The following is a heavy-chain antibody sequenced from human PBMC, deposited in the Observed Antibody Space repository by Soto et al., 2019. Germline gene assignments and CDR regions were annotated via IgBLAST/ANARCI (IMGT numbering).Heavy chain of an antibody. J-gene: IGHJ3*02. CDR2: IVPLFGTT. CDR1: GGTFSSYT. CDR3: ARDGDFTATRPRGAFDI. D-gene: IGHD3-3*01. V-gene: IGHV1-69*01. Sequence: QVQLVQSGAEVKKPGSSVKVSCKASGGTFSSYTFSWVRQAPGQGLEWMGGIVPLFGTTNDAKIFQGRVTICADESTSTVYMELSSLRSEDSARYYCARDGDFTATRPRGAFDIWGQVTVIIVSS.